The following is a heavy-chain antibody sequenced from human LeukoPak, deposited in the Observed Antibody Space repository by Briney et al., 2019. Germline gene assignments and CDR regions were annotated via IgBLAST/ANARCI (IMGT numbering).Heavy chain of an antibody. V-gene: IGHV3-33*01. Sequence: GRSLRLSCAASGFTFSSYGVHWVRQAPGKGLEWVAVIWYDGSNKYYADSVKVRFTISRDNSKNTLYLQMNSLRAEDTAVYYCARDGGASYYFDYWGQGALVTVSS. J-gene: IGHJ4*02. CDR1: GFTFSSYG. CDR3: ARDGGASYYFDY. CDR2: IWYDGSNK. D-gene: IGHD3-16*01.